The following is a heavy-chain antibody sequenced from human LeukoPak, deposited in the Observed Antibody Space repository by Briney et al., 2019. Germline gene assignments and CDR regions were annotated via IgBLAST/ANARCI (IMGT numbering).Heavy chain of an antibody. CDR3: ARSTVGDYAPTEGAFDI. CDR1: GGTFSSYA. J-gene: IGHJ3*02. V-gene: IGHV1-69*13. D-gene: IGHD4-17*01. Sequence: SVKVSCKASGGTFSSYAISWVRQAPGQGLEWMGGIIPIFGTANYAQKFQGRVTITADESTSTAYMELSSLRSEDTAVYYCARSTVGDYAPTEGAFDIWGQGTMVTVSS. CDR2: IIPIFGTA.